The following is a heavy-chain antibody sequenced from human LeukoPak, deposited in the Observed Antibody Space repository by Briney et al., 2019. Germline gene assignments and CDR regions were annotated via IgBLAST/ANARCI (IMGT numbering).Heavy chain of an antibody. CDR2: ISSSSSYI. D-gene: IGHD3-10*01. J-gene: IGHJ5*02. CDR1: GFTFSSYS. V-gene: IGHV3-21*01. CDR3: ARQAFMGFDP. Sequence: GGSLRLSCAASGFTFSSYSMNWVRQAPGKGLEWVSSISSSSSYIYYADSVKGRFTISRDNAKNSLYLQMNSPRAEDTAVYYCARQAFMGFDPWGQGTLVTVSS.